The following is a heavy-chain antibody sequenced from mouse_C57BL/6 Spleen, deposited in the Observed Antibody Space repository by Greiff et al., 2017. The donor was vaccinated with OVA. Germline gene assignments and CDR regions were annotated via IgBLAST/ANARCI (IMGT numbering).Heavy chain of an antibody. D-gene: IGHD1-1*01. CDR1: GYAFSSSW. J-gene: IGHJ2*01. CDR2: IDPETGGT. Sequence: VQLQQSGPELVNPGASVKISCKASGYAFSSSWMNWVKQTPVHGLEWIGAIDPETGGTAYNQKFKGKAILTVDKSSSTAYMKLRSLTSDDSSVYYCTRSSSYCGSSYGYFDYWGQGTTLTVSS. V-gene: IGHV1-15*01. CDR3: TRSSSYCGSSYGYFDY.